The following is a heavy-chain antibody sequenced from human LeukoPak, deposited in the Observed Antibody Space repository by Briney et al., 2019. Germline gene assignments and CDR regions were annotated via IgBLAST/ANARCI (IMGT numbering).Heavy chain of an antibody. CDR2: RRYDGSKK. V-gene: IGHV3-30*02. CDR1: GFTFNYYG. CDR3: AKARGYCSSTSCFRPFDY. J-gene: IGHJ4*02. Sequence: AGGSLRLSCAASGFTFNYYGMHWVRQAPDKGLEWVAFRRYDGSKKYYTDPVKSRFTISRDNSKNTLYLQMYSLRAEDTAVYYCAKARGYCSSTSCFRPFDYWGQGTLVTVSS. D-gene: IGHD2-2*01.